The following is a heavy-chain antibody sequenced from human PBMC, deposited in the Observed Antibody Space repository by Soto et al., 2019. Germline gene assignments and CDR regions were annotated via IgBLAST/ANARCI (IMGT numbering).Heavy chain of an antibody. V-gene: IGHV1-69*13. Sequence: SVRVSCKASGGTFSSYAISWVRQAPGQGLEWMGGIIPIFGTANYAQKFQGRVTITADESTSTAYMELSSLRSEDTAVYYCATTPAIAAAGTYFDYWGQGTLVTVSS. J-gene: IGHJ4*02. CDR2: IIPIFGTA. CDR1: GGTFSSYA. CDR3: ATTPAIAAAGTYFDY. D-gene: IGHD6-13*01.